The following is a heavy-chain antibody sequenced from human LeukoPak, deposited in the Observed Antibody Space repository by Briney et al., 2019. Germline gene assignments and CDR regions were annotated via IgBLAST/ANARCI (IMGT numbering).Heavy chain of an antibody. CDR2: ISCSSSYI. D-gene: IGHD3-16*02. Sequence: PGGSLRLSCAASGFTFSSYSMNWVRQAPGKGLEWVSSISCSSSYIYYADSVKGRFTISRDNAKNSLYLQMNSLRADDTAVYYCAVDYVWGSYLDWGQGTLVTVSS. CDR1: GFTFSSYS. V-gene: IGHV3-21*01. J-gene: IGHJ4*02. CDR3: AVDYVWGSYLD.